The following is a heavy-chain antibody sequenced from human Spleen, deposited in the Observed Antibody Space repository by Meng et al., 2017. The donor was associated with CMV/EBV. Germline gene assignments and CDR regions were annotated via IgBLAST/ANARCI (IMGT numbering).Heavy chain of an antibody. Sequence: ASVKVSCKASGYTFTGFYIHWVRQAPGQGLEWMGWINPNSGGTNYAQKFQGRVTMTRDTSISTAYMELSRLRSDDTAVYYCARDLFVVVPAANGYWGQGTLVTVSS. D-gene: IGHD2-2*01. CDR1: GYTFTGFY. V-gene: IGHV1-2*02. CDR3: ARDLFVVVPAANGY. J-gene: IGHJ4*02. CDR2: INPNSGGT.